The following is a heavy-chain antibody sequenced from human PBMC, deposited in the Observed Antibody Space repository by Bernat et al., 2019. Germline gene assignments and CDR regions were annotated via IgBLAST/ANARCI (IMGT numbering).Heavy chain of an antibody. J-gene: IGHJ3*02. CDR2: IGNSGTNT. Sequence: EVQLLESGGNLVQPRGSLRLSCAASGFTFSLYAMSWVRQAPGKGLEWVSGIGNSGTNTYYADSVKGRFTISRDNSKNTLYLQMSSLRAEDTALYYCAKTYSSVSTFDIWGQGTMVTVSS. CDR1: GFTFSLYA. CDR3: AKTYSSVSTFDI. D-gene: IGHD6-19*01. V-gene: IGHV3-23*01.